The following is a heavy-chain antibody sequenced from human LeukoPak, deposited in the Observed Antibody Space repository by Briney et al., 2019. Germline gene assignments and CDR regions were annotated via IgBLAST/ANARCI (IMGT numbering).Heavy chain of an antibody. D-gene: IGHD2-2*01. Sequence: SVKVSCKASGGTFSSYTITWVRQAPGQGLEWMGRIIPILGMANYAQKFQGRITITADQYTSTTYMELSSLRSEDTAVYYCARAVGLGYCSSTSCYSLDYWGQGTLVTVSS. CDR1: GGTFSSYT. CDR3: ARAVGLGYCSSTSCYSLDY. V-gene: IGHV1-69*02. J-gene: IGHJ4*02. CDR2: IIPILGMA.